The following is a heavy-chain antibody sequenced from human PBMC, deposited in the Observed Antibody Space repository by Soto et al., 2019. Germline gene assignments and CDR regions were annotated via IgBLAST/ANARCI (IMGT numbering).Heavy chain of an antibody. CDR1: GFTFGDYA. J-gene: IGHJ4*02. CDR3: TRGGYYDSSGY. D-gene: IGHD3-22*01. CDR2: IRSKAYGGTT. Sequence: EVQLVESGGGLVQPGRSLRLSCTASGFTFGDYAMSWVRQAPGKGLEWVGFIRSKAYGGTTEYAASVKGRFTISRDDSISIAYLQMNSLKTEDTAVYYCTRGGYYDSSGYWGQGTLVTVSS. V-gene: IGHV3-49*04.